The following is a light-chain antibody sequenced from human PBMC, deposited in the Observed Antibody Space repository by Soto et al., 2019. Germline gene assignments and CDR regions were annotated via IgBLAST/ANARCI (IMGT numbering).Light chain of an antibody. Sequence: DIQMTQSPSSVSASIGDRVTLTCRASQDISHFLAWYQQRPGKVPTLLIYGASTLQSGVPSRFSGTGSGTDFTLTISSLQPEDVATYYCLKYNNDAPGMFGQGTKVEI. CDR2: GAS. J-gene: IGKJ1*01. CDR1: QDISHF. V-gene: IGKV1-27*01. CDR3: LKYNNDAPGM.